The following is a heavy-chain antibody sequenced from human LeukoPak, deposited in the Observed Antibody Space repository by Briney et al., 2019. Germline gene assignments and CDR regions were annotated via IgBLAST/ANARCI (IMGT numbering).Heavy chain of an antibody. CDR1: GFTFSNYA. CDR3: ARDLGIAARPVFDH. CDR2: FSGSGGNT. Sequence: GGSLTLSCAASGFTFSNYAMNWVRQAPGKGLEWVSTFSGSGGNTYYADSVKGRFTISRDDSKNTLYLQMDSLRAEDTAVYYCARDLGIAARPVFDHWGQGTLVTVSS. J-gene: IGHJ4*02. D-gene: IGHD6-6*01. V-gene: IGHV3-23*01.